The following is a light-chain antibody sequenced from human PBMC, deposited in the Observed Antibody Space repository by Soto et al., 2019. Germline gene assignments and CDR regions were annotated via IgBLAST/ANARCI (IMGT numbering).Light chain of an antibody. J-gene: IGLJ2*01. CDR3: QTWGTGIQVI. CDR2: LNSDGSH. V-gene: IGLV4-69*01. CDR1: RGHSTYA. Sequence: QSVLTQSPSASASLGASVKLTCTLSRGHSTYAIAWHQQQPQKGPRYLMKLNSDGSHSKGDGIPDRFSGSTSGAERYLTITSLQSEDEADYYCQTWGTGIQVIFGVGTKLTVL.